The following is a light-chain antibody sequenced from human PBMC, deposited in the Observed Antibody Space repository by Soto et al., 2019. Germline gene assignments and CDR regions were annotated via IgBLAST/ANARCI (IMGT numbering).Light chain of an antibody. CDR2: GDS. CDR3: SACDDSLNGWV. CDR1: SSNIGTRT. J-gene: IGLJ3*02. Sequence: QSVLTQPPSASGTPGQRVTISCSGGSSNIGTRTVNWYQQVPGTAPKLLIQGDSQRPSGVPDRFSGTKSGTSASLAISGLQSEDEADYYCSACDDSLNGWVFGGGTKVTVL. V-gene: IGLV1-44*01.